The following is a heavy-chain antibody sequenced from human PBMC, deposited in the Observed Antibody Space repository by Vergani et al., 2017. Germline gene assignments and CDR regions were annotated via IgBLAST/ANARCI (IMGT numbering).Heavy chain of an antibody. D-gene: IGHD4-23*01. V-gene: IGHV4-61*02. J-gene: IGHJ4*02. Sequence: QVQLQESGPGLVKPSQTLSLTCTVSGGSISSGSYYWSWIRQPAGKGLEWIGRIYTSGSTNYNPSLKSRVTISVDTSKNQFSLKLSSVTAADTAVYYCAREDDYGGNLVDYWGQGTLVTVSS. CDR2: IYTSGST. CDR1: GGSISSGSYY. CDR3: AREDDYGGNLVDY.